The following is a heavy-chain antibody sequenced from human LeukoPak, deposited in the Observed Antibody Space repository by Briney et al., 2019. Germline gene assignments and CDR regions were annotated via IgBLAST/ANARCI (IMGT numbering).Heavy chain of an antibody. J-gene: IGHJ4*02. V-gene: IGHV4-38-2*02. D-gene: IGHD3-10*02. Sequence: SETLSLTCTVSGYSISSDYYWVWIRQPPGKGLEWIGSIYYSGSTYYNPSLQSRVTISVGTSKNQFSLKLSSVTAADTAVYYCARGVLSGEPHYFDYWGQGTLVTVSS. CDR3: ARGVLSGEPHYFDY. CDR1: GYSISSDYY. CDR2: IYYSGST.